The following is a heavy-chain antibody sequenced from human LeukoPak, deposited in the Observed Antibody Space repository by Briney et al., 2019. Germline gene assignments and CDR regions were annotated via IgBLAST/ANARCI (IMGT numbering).Heavy chain of an antibody. V-gene: IGHV4-59*12. CDR3: ARGLDTAMVTESWFDP. D-gene: IGHD5-18*01. Sequence: PSETLSLTCTVSGGSISSYYWSWIRQPPGKGLEWIGYIYYSGSTYYNPSLKSRVTISVDTSKNQFSLKLSSVTAADTAVYYCARGLDTAMVTESWFDPWGQGTLVTVSS. CDR2: IYYSGST. J-gene: IGHJ5*02. CDR1: GGSISSYY.